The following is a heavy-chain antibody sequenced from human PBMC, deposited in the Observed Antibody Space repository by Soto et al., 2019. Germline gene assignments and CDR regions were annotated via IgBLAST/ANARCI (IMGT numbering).Heavy chain of an antibody. CDR2: ISGSGGST. J-gene: IGHJ6*02. CDR3: AKDLGYDFWSGSQMGYYGMDV. Sequence: GGSLRLSCAASGFTFSSYAMSWVRQAPGKGLEWVSAISGSGGSTYYADSVKGRFTISRDNSKNTLYLQMNSLRAEDTAVYYCAKDLGYDFWSGSQMGYYGMDVWGQGTTVTVSS. CDR1: GFTFSSYA. D-gene: IGHD3-3*01. V-gene: IGHV3-23*01.